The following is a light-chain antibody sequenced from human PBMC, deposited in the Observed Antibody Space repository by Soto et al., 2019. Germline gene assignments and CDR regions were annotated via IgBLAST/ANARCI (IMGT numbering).Light chain of an antibody. CDR2: DAS. J-gene: IGKJ4*01. CDR1: QSVSSSY. Sequence: EIVLTQAPCSRSVSRGERATLSWRASQSVSSSYLAWYQQKPGQAPSLLIYDASNRATGIPARFSGSGSGTAFSLTISSLQPEDFAVFYCQQRSNWPLTFGRGTKVDIK. CDR3: QQRSNWPLT. V-gene: IGKV3-11*01.